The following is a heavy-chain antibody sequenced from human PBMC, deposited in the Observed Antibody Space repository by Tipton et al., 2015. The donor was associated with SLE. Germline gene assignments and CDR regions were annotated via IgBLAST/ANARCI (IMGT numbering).Heavy chain of an antibody. J-gene: IGHJ3*02. CDR3: SRGDYGDYMDAFDI. D-gene: IGHD4-17*01. CDR1: GGSISSSNW. Sequence: TLSLTCVVSGGSISSSNWWSWVRQPPGKGLEWIGEIYHSGRTNYNSSLRSRVTILIDKFKNQFALKLSSVTAADTAVYYCSRGDYGDYMDAFDIWGQGTLVTVSS. V-gene: IGHV4-4*02. CDR2: IYHSGRT.